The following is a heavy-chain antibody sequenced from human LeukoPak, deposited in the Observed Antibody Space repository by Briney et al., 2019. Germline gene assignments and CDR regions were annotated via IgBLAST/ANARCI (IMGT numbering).Heavy chain of an antibody. Sequence: VASVKVSCKASGGTFSSYAINWVRQATGQGLEWMGWMSPNNGNTGYAQKFQGRVTMTRDTSINTAYMELSSLRSEDTAVYYCASNPPRTGDFNYWGQGALVTVSS. CDR1: GGTFSSYA. CDR3: ASNPPRTGDFNY. CDR2: MSPNNGNT. D-gene: IGHD7-27*01. J-gene: IGHJ4*02. V-gene: IGHV1-8*02.